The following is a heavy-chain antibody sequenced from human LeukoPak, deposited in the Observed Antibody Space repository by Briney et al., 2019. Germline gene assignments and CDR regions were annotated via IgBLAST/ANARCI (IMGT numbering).Heavy chain of an antibody. D-gene: IGHD7-27*01. CDR1: GFTFSSYA. Sequence: GGALRLSCAASGFTFSSYAMHWVRQAPGKGLEWVAVISYDGSNKYYADSVKGRFTISRDNSKNTLYLQMNSLRAEDTAVYYCERGWGFDYWGQGTLVTVSS. CDR3: ERGWGFDY. J-gene: IGHJ4*02. V-gene: IGHV3-30*01. CDR2: ISYDGSNK.